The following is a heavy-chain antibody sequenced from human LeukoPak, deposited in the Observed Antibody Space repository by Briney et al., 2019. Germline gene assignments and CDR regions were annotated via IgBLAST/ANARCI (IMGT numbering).Heavy chain of an antibody. CDR1: GFTFSSYA. D-gene: IGHD4-11*01. J-gene: IGHJ5*02. V-gene: IGHV3-30-3*02. CDR2: MSYDGMNK. CDR3: VKSLNSWHGWFDP. Sequence: GGSLRLSCAASGFTFSSYAMHWARQAPGKGLEWVAVMSYDGMNKYYADSVKGRFTISRDNSKNTVYLQMNSLRAEDTAVYYCVKSLNSWHGWFDPWGQGTLVTVSS.